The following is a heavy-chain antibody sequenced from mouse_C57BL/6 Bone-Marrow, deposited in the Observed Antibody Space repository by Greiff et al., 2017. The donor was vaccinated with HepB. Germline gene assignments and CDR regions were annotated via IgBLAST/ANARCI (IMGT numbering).Heavy chain of an antibody. D-gene: IGHD2-4*01. V-gene: IGHV5-9-1*02. J-gene: IGHJ2*01. CDR3: TRGGDYDVNYFDY. CDR2: ISSGGDYI. CDR1: GFTFSSYA. Sequence: EVKVVESGEGLVKPGGSLKLSCAASGFTFSSYAMSWVRQTPEKRLEWVAYISSGGDYIYYADTVKGRFTISRDNARNTLYLQMSSLKSEDTAMYYCTRGGDYDVNYFDYWGQGTTLTVSS.